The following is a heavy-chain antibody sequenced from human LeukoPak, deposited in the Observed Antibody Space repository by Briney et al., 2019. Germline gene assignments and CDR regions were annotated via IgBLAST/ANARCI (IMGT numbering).Heavy chain of an antibody. D-gene: IGHD3-16*01. V-gene: IGHV4-39*07. CDR2: IYYSGST. CDR1: GGSISNVNHH. J-gene: IGHJ4*02. CDR3: AREETSTVWD. Sequence: PSETLSLTCTVSGGSISNVNHHWGWIRQPPGKGLEWIGSIYYSGSTFYKPSLKSRVTISIDTSKNQFSLKLSSVIAADTAVYYCAREETSTVWDWGQGTLVTVSS.